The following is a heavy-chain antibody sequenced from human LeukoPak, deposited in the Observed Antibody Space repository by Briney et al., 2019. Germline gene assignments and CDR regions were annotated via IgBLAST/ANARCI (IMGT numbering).Heavy chain of an antibody. CDR1: GGSFSGYY. CDR3: ARTRITIFGVVIPDAFDI. CDR2: INHSGST. J-gene: IGHJ3*02. V-gene: IGHV4-34*01. D-gene: IGHD3-3*01. Sequence: SETLSLTCAVYGGSFSGYYWSWIRQPPVKGLEWIGEINHSGSTNYNPSLKSRVTISVDTSKNQFSLKLSSVTAADTAVYYCARTRITIFGVVIPDAFDIWGQGTMVTVSS.